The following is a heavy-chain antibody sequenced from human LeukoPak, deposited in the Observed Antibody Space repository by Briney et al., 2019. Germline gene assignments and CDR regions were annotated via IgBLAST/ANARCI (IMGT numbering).Heavy chain of an antibody. V-gene: IGHV4-34*01. D-gene: IGHD6-13*01. CDR3: ARVGAGGPRRALDV. Sequence: SETLSLTCAVYGGSFGDDYWSWIRQPPGKGLEWIGETHHSGGTNYNPSLKSRVTISVDTSTNQYSLELSSVTAADTAVYYCARVGAGGPRRALDVWGQGTMVTVSS. CDR2: THHSGGT. J-gene: IGHJ3*01. CDR1: GGSFGDDY.